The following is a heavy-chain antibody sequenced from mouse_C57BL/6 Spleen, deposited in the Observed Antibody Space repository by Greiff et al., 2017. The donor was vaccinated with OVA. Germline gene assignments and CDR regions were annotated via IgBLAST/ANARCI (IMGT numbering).Heavy chain of an antibody. D-gene: IGHD2-2*01. CDR2: IDPSDSET. Sequence: VQLQQPGAELVRPGSSVKLSCKASGYTFTRYWLHWVKQRPIPGLEWIGNIDPSDSETQYNQKFKDKAPLTVDKSSSTAYMQLSSLTSEDSAVYYCARADYGYDGYAMDYWGQGTSVTVSS. J-gene: IGHJ4*01. CDR3: ARADYGYDGYAMDY. CDR1: GYTFTRYW. V-gene: IGHV1-52*01.